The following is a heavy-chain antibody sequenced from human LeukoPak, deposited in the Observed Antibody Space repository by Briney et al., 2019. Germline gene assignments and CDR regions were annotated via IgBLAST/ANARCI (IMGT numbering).Heavy chain of an antibody. CDR2: IYYSGTS. CDR1: SGSTSNGGYY. V-gene: IGHV4-39*07. J-gene: IGHJ4*02. CDR3: ARAVMVAVAGGRFDY. D-gene: IGHD6-19*01. Sequence: SETLSLTCTVSSGSTSNGGYYWVWIRQPPGKGLEWIGSIYYSGTSYYNPSLTSRVTISVDMSKNQFSLKLSSVTAADTAVYYCARAVMVAVAGGRFDYWGQGTLVTVSS.